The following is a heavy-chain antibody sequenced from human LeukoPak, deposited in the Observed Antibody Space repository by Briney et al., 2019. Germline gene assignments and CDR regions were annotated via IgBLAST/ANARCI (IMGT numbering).Heavy chain of an antibody. J-gene: IGHJ4*02. CDR2: IYYSGST. D-gene: IGHD3-10*01. CDR3: AGDTMVRGVIIGTDY. CDR1: GVSISSGGYY. Sequence: PSETLSLTCTVSGVSISSGGYYWSWIRQHPGKGLEWIGYIYYSGSTYYNPSLKSRVTISVDTSKNQFSLKLSSVTAADTAVYYCAGDTMVRGVIIGTDYWGQGTLVTVSS. V-gene: IGHV4-31*03.